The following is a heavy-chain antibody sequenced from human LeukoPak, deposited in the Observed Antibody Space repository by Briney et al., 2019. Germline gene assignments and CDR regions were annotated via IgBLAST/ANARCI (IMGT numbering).Heavy chain of an antibody. D-gene: IGHD6-19*01. J-gene: IGHJ4*02. CDR3: ARRWIAVAVGNFDY. Sequence: ASAKVSCKASGYTFTSYGISWVRQAPGQGLEWMGWISAYNGNTNYAQKLQGRVTMTTDTSTSTAYMELRSLRSDDTAVYYCARRWIAVAVGNFDYWGQGTLVIACS. V-gene: IGHV1-18*01. CDR1: GYTFTSYG. CDR2: ISAYNGNT.